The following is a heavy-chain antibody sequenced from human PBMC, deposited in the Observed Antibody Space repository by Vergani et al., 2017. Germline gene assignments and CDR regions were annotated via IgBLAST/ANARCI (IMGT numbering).Heavy chain of an antibody. V-gene: IGHV3-74*03. Sequence: EVQLVESGGGSVQSGGSLRLSCVASGFSFNTYWMHLVRHVPGKGLMWVARIDEYGNRATYGDFETGRFTISRDNAKNTVVLQMNNLRADDAGVYYCVRTEYCTGIAFNTRFDSWGQGALVTVSS. D-gene: IGHD2-8*02. CDR3: VRTEYCTGIAFNTRFDS. CDR2: IDEYGNRA. J-gene: IGHJ5*01. CDR1: GFSFNTYW.